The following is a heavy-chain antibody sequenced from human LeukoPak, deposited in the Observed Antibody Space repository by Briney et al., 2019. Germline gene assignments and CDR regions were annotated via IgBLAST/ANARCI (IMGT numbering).Heavy chain of an antibody. J-gene: IGHJ5*02. Sequence: PSASVKVSCKASGGTFSSYGISWARQAPGQGLEWMGWISAYNGNTNYAQKLQGRVTMTTDTSTSTAYMELRSLRSDDTAVYYCARGPPSISEGQWLQFRRRWFDPWGQGTLVTVSS. CDR1: GGTFSSYG. V-gene: IGHV1-18*01. D-gene: IGHD6-19*01. CDR3: ARGPPSISEGQWLQFRRRWFDP. CDR2: ISAYNGNT.